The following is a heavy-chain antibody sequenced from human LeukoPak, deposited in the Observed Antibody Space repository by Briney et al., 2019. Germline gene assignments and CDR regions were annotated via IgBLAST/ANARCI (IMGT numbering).Heavy chain of an antibody. CDR3: ARLAVLGYYGSGSYYRRYYYYYMDV. Sequence: SETLSLTCTVSGGSISSYYLTWIRQPPGKGLEWIGYISYSGSTSYNPSLKSRVTISVDTSKNQFSLKLSSVTAADTAVYYCARLAVLGYYGSGSYYRRYYYYYMDVWGKGTTVTISS. CDR2: ISYSGST. V-gene: IGHV4-59*01. J-gene: IGHJ6*03. CDR1: GGSISSYY. D-gene: IGHD3-10*01.